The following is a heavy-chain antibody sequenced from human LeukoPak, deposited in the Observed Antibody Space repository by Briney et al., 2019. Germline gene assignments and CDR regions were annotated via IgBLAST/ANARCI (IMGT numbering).Heavy chain of an antibody. Sequence: GGSLRLSCAASGFTFSSYEMNWVRQAPGKGLEWVSYISSSGSTIYYADFVKGRFTISRDNAKNSLYLQMNSLRAEDTAVYYCVQESSSLLRSYFDYWGQGTLVTVSS. CDR3: VQESSSLLRSYFDY. V-gene: IGHV3-48*03. CDR2: ISSSGSTI. D-gene: IGHD2-15*01. CDR1: GFTFSSYE. J-gene: IGHJ4*02.